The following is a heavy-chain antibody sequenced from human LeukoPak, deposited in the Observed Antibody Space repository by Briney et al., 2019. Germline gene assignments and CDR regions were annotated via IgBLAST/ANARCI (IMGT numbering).Heavy chain of an antibody. CDR3: ARGPDSGWWYYYSYMDV. CDR2: ISAYNGNT. V-gene: IGHV1-18*04. CDR1: GYTFTGYY. Sequence: ASVKVSCKASGYTFTGYYMHWVRQAPGQGLEWMGWISAYNGNTNYAQKLQGRVTMTTDTSTSTAYMELRSLRSDDTAVYYCARGPDSGWWYYYSYMDVWGKGTTVTISS. J-gene: IGHJ6*03. D-gene: IGHD6-19*01.